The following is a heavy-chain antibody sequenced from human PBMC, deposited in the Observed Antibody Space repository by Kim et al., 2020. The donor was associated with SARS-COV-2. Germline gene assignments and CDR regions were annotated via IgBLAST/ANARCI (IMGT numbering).Heavy chain of an antibody. V-gene: IGHV1-69*13. J-gene: IGHJ4*02. CDR3: ARSRYYDSSGYPYYFDY. Sequence: SVKVSCKASGGTFSSYAISWVRQAPGQGLEWMGGIIPIFGTANYAQKFQGRVTITADESTSTAYMELSSLRSEDTAVYYCARSRYYDSSGYPYYFDYWGQGTLVTVSS. CDR2: IIPIFGTA. CDR1: GGTFSSYA. D-gene: IGHD3-22*01.